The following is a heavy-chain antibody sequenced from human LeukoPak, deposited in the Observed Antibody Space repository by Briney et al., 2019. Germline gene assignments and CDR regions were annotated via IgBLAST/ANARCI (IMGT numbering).Heavy chain of an antibody. J-gene: IGHJ5*02. CDR3: ASLVVVAATNSLNWFDP. D-gene: IGHD2-15*01. CDR2: INHSGST. V-gene: IGHV4-34*01. CDR1: GGSFSGYY. Sequence: SETLSLTCAVYGGSFSGYYWNWIRQPPGKGLEWIGEINHSGSTNYNPSLKSRVTISVDTSKNQFSLKLSSVTAADTAVYYCASLVVVAATNSLNWFDPWGQGTLVTVSS.